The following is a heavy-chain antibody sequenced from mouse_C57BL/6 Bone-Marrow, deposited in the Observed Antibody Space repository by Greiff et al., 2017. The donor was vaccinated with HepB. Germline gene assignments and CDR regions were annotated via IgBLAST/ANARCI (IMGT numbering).Heavy chain of an antibody. CDR3: TGQATVVSYWYFDV. D-gene: IGHD1-1*01. CDR1: GFTFSDYY. Sequence: DVQLQESGGGLVQPGGSLKLSCAASGFTFSDYYMYWVRQTPEKRLEWVAYISNGGGSTYYPDTVKGRFTISRDKAKNTLYLQMSRLKSEDTAMYYCTGQATVVSYWYFDVWGTGTTVTVSS. CDR2: ISNGGGST. V-gene: IGHV5-12*01. J-gene: IGHJ1*03.